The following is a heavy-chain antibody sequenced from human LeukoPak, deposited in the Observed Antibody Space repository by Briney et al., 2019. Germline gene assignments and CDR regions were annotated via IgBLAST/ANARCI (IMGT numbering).Heavy chain of an antibody. Sequence: ASVKVSCKAFGYTFTGYYMHWVRQAPGQGLEWMGWINPNSGGTNYAQKFQGRVTMTRDTSISTAYMELSRLRSDDTAVYYCARDPRDYGSGSYYYHDYWGQGTLVTVSS. D-gene: IGHD3-10*01. CDR3: ARDPRDYGSGSYYYHDY. V-gene: IGHV1-2*02. J-gene: IGHJ4*02. CDR1: GYTFTGYY. CDR2: INPNSGGT.